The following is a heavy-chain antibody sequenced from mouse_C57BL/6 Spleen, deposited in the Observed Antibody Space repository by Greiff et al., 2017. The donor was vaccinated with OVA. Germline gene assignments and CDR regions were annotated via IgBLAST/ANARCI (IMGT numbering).Heavy chain of an antibody. CDR3: ARSGSPAWFAY. J-gene: IGHJ3*01. Sequence: VKLVESGPELVKPGASVKLSCKASGYTFTSYDINWVKQRPGQGLEWIGWIYPRDGSTKYNEKFKGKATLTVDTSSSTAYMELHSLTSEDAAVYFCARSGSPAWFAYWGQGTLVTVSA. D-gene: IGHD3-1*01. CDR2: IYPRDGST. CDR1: GYTFTSYD. V-gene: IGHV1-85*01.